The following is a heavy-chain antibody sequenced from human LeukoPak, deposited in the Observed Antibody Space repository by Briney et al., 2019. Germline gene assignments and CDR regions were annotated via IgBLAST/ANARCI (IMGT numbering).Heavy chain of an antibody. J-gene: IGHJ4*02. CDR1: GGSISSSSYY. V-gene: IGHV4-39*01. Sequence: PSQTLSLTCTVSGGSISSSSYYWGWIRQPPGKGLEWIGSIYYSGSTYYNPSLKSRVTISVDTSKNQFSLKLSSVTAADTAVYYCAIHNYYDSSGYNFDYWGQGTLVTVSS. D-gene: IGHD3-22*01. CDR3: AIHNYYDSSGYNFDY. CDR2: IYYSGST.